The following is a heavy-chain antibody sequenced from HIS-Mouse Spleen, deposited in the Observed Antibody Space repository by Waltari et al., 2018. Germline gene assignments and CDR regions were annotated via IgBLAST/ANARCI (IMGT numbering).Heavy chain of an antibody. Sequence: QLQLQESGPGLVKPSETLSLTCTVSGGSIRSSSYYWGWIRQPPGKGLEGIASIYYSGSTYHSPSLKSRVTISVDTSKNQFSLKLSSVTAADTAVYYCAREIPYSSSWYDWYFDLWGRGTLVTVSS. CDR3: AREIPYSSSWYDWYFDL. CDR1: GGSIRSSSYY. J-gene: IGHJ2*01. CDR2: IYYSGST. V-gene: IGHV4-39*07. D-gene: IGHD6-13*01.